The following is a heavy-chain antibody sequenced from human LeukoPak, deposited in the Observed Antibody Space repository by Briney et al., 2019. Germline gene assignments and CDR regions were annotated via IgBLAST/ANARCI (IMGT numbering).Heavy chain of an antibody. D-gene: IGHD3-3*01. CDR2: INSDGSST. CDR1: GFTFSSYW. J-gene: IGHJ5*02. V-gene: IGHV3-74*01. Sequence: GGSLRLSCAASGFTFSSYWMHWVRQAPGKGLVWVSRINSDGSSTSYADSVKGRFTISRDNAKKTLYLQMNRLRDEDTAVYYCARDRSITIFGVAPRSWGQGTLVTVSS. CDR3: ARDRSITIFGVAPRS.